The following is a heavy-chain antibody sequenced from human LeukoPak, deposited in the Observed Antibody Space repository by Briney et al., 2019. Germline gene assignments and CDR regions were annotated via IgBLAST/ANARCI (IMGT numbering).Heavy chain of an antibody. D-gene: IGHD2-2*01. V-gene: IGHV1-69*13. J-gene: IGHJ6*02. Sequence: SVKVSCKASGGTVSSYAISWVRQAPGQGLEWMGGIIPIFGTANYAQKFQGRVTITADESTSTAYMELSSLRSEDTAVYYCASVVPAAIYYGMDVWGQGTTVTVSS. CDR2: IIPIFGTA. CDR1: GGTVSSYA. CDR3: ASVVPAAIYYGMDV.